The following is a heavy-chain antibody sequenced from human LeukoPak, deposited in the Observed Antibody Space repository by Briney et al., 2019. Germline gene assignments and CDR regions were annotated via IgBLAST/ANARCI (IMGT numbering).Heavy chain of an antibody. D-gene: IGHD1-1*01. CDR1: GFTFSTYA. V-gene: IGHV3-48*03. CDR2: ISSTGRTI. Sequence: PGGSLRLSCAASGFTFSTYAVNWVRQAPGKGLEWISYISSTGRTIHYADSVKGRFTISRDNTKNSVYLQMSSLRAEDTAVYYCAREGLERLGTDYNWFDPWGQGTLVTVSS. CDR3: AREGLERLGTDYNWFDP. J-gene: IGHJ5*02.